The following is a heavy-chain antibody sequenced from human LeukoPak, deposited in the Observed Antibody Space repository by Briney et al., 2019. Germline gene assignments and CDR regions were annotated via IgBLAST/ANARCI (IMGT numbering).Heavy chain of an antibody. Sequence: GGSLRPSCAASGFTFNSYAMSWVRQAPGKGLEWVSTIGGSGGGIYYAESVKGRFTISRDNSKNTLYLQMNSLRAEDTAVYYCAKWLSGSYYSSFDYWGQGTLVTVFS. CDR2: IGGSGGGI. V-gene: IGHV3-23*01. J-gene: IGHJ4*02. CDR3: AKWLSGSYYSSFDY. D-gene: IGHD3-10*01. CDR1: GFTFNSYA.